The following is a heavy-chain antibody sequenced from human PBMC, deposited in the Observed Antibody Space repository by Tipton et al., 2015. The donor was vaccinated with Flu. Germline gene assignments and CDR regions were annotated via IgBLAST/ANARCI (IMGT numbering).Heavy chain of an antibody. CDR3: TQARYFYFDS. J-gene: IGHJ4*02. V-gene: IGHV4-59*12. Sequence: LRLSCTVSGGSISNYYWSWIRQPPGKGLEWIGYIYSSGSTNYSPPLQSRLTISIDASKSQFSLTVRSVTAADTAVYYCTQARYFYFDSWGQGKPVTVSS. CDR1: GGSISNYY. D-gene: IGHD3-10*01. CDR2: IYSSGST.